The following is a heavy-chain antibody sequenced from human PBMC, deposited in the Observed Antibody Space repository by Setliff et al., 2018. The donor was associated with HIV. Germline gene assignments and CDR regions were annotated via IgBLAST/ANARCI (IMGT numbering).Heavy chain of an antibody. CDR3: ARGPNGGDDAFDI. D-gene: IGHD2-21*02. Sequence: GASVKVSCKASGYTFTNYAIHWVRQAPGQRLEWMGWINPGNGNTKYSQKFQGRVTITRDTSATTAYMELSSLRSEDTAIFYCARGPNGGDDAFDIWGQGTMVTVSS. J-gene: IGHJ3*02. CDR1: GYTFTNYA. CDR2: INPGNGNT. V-gene: IGHV1-3*01.